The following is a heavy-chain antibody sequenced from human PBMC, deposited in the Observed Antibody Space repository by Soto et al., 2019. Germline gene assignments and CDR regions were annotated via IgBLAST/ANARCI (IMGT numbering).Heavy chain of an antibody. D-gene: IGHD6-13*01. CDR3: ATVPAAALKEDY. CDR2: INPNDGDT. CDR1: GYTFTDYY. J-gene: IGHJ4*02. V-gene: IGHV1-2*02. Sequence: QEQLVQSGAEVKKPGASVVVSCKASGYTFTDYYFHWVRQAPGQGLEWMGWINPNDGDTNYAQKFQGRVTMTRDTSISTDYVELSSLRSDDTAVYYCATVPAAALKEDYWGQGTLVTVSS.